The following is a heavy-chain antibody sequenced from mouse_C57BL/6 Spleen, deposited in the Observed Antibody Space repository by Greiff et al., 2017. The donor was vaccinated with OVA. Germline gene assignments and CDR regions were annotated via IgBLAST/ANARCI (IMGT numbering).Heavy chain of an antibody. CDR3: ARGPYGSRPFDD. CDR1: GYTFTSYW. CDR2: IDPSDSET. D-gene: IGHD1-1*01. Sequence: QVQLQQPGAELVRPGSSVKLSCKASGYTFTSYWMHWVKQRPIQGLEWIGNIDPSDSETHYNQKFKDKATLTVDKSSSTAYMQLSSLTSEDSAVYYCARGPYGSRPFDDWGQGTTLTVSS. J-gene: IGHJ2*01. V-gene: IGHV1-52*01.